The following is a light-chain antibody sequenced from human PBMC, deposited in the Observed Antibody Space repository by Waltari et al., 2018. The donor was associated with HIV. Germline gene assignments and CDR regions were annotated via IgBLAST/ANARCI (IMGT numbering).Light chain of an antibody. CDR1: SGSVSTAYY. V-gene: IGLV8-61*01. J-gene: IGLJ1*01. Sequence: QTVVTQEPSFSVSPGGTVTLTCGLSSGSVSTAYYPSWYQQTPCQAPRTLIYSTNTRSSGVPDRFSGSILGNKAALTITGAQADDESDYYCVLYVGSGIYVFGTGTKVTVL. CDR3: VLYVGSGIYV. CDR2: STN.